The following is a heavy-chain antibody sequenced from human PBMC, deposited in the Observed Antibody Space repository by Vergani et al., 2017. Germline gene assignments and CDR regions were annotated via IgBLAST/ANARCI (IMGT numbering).Heavy chain of an antibody. CDR3: ARQSTGETGRGFDP. J-gene: IGHJ5*02. CDR1: GYIFPSYW. CDR2: IYPGDSDV. D-gene: IGHD1-1*01. V-gene: IGHV5-51*01. Sequence: EVQLVQSGAEVKKAGESLKISCEGAGYIFPSYWIGWVRQKPGKGLEGMGIIYPGDSDVRYNPSFQGQVTISADKSINTAYLEWSSLKVSDTAMYFCARQSTGETGRGFDPWGQGTQVTVSS.